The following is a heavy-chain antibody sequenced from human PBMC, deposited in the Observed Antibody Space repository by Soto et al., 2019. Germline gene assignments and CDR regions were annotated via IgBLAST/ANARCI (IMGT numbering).Heavy chain of an antibody. D-gene: IGHD5-12*01. V-gene: IGHV3-53*01. Sequence: GGSLRLSCAASGFTVSSNYMSWVRQAPGKGLEWVSVIYSGGSTYYADSVKGRFTISRDNSKNTLYLQMNSLRAEDTAVYYCAREGRTSGYDYADYYYYYGMDVWGQGTTDTVSS. CDR1: GFTVSSNY. J-gene: IGHJ6*02. CDR2: IYSGGST. CDR3: AREGRTSGYDYADYYYYYGMDV.